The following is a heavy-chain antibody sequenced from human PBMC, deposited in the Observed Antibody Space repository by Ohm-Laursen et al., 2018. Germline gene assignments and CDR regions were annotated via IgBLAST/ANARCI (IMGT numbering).Heavy chain of an antibody. D-gene: IGHD3-16*01. CDR1: GLTFSTYG. CDR3: AREAWGSYDY. J-gene: IGHJ4*02. Sequence: SLRLSCAASGLTFSTYGMLWVRQTPGKGLEWLAVISHDGSNKYYADSVKGRLTISRDNSKNTLFLQMNSLRLEDTAVYYCAREAWGSYDYWGQGTLVTVSS. V-gene: IGHV3-30*03. CDR2: ISHDGSNK.